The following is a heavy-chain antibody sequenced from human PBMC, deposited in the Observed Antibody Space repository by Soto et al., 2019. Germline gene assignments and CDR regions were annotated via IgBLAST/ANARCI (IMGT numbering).Heavy chain of an antibody. J-gene: IGHJ4*02. Sequence: SLRLSFAASGFTFSSYGVHWVRQAPGKGLEWVSVISYDGSNKYYEDSVKVRFTISIDNAKKTLYLQMNSLRAEDTAVYYCAKDQPTYSRSWYGEGWSAAKHYFHXWGQGTPVTASX. D-gene: IGHD6-13*01. CDR3: AKDQPTYSRSWYGEGWSAAKHYFHX. CDR1: GFTFSSYG. CDR2: ISYDGSNK. V-gene: IGHV3-30*18.